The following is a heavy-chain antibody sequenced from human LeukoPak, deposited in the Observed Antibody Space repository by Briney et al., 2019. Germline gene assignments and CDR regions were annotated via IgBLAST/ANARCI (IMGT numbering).Heavy chain of an antibody. V-gene: IGHV4-59*12. D-gene: IGHD3-10*01. CDR3: ARDRLLWFGESSGYGMDV. Sequence: SETLSLTCTVSGGSISSYSWSWIRQPPGKGLEWIGYIYYSGSTYYNPSLKSRVTISVDTSKNQFSLKLSSVTAADTAVYYCARDRLLWFGESSGYGMDVWGQGTTVTVSS. CDR2: IYYSGST. J-gene: IGHJ6*02. CDR1: GGSISSYS.